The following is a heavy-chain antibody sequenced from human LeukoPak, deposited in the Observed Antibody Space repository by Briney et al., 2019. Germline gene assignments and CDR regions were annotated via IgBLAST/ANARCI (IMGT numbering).Heavy chain of an antibody. D-gene: IGHD1-14*01. V-gene: IGHV4-61*02. CDR2: IHTSGST. CDR3: ARDSPETTDVFDI. CDR1: GGSISSGSYY. J-gene: IGHJ3*02. Sequence: SETLSLTCTVSGGSISSGSYYWSWIRQPAGKGLEWIGRIHTSGSTNYSPSLKSRVTISLDTSKNLFSLKLNSVTAADTAVYYCARDSPETTDVFDIWGQGTMVTVSS.